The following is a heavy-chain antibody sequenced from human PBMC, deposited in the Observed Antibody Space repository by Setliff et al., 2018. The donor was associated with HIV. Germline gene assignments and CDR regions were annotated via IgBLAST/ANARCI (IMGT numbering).Heavy chain of an antibody. CDR2: INPDGNEK. V-gene: IGHV3-7*01. J-gene: IGHJ4*02. CDR3: AKDKYYSDHTDNSPLDS. CDR1: GFTFSNNW. Sequence: GGSLRLSCEASGFTFSNNWVSWVRQAPGKGLEWVATINPDGNEKHYADSVKGRFTISRDNSKSTVYLQMNSLRTEDTALYYCAKDKYYSDHTDNSPLDSWGRGTPVTVSS. D-gene: IGHD3-22*01.